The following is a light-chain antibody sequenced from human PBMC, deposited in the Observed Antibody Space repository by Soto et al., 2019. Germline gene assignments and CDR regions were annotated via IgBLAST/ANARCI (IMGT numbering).Light chain of an antibody. CDR3: QHRINWPLT. V-gene: IGKV3-11*01. CDR2: GAS. Sequence: EIVMTQSPATLSVSPGERATLSCRASQSVSSNLAWYQQKPGQAPRLLIYGASNRATGIPARFSGSGSGTDFTLTISTLEPEDFAVYYCQHRINWPLTFGGGTTGDIK. CDR1: QSVSSN. J-gene: IGKJ4*01.